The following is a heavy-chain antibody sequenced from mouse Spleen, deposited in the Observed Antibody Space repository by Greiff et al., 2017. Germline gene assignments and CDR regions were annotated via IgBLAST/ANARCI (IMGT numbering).Heavy chain of an antibody. D-gene: IGHD2-13*01. CDR3: ASIYYGDYYYAMDY. CDR2: INPYNGGT. CDR1: GYTFTDYY. V-gene: IGHV1-19*01. Sequence: EVQLQESGPVLVKPGASVKMSCKASGYTFTDYYMNWVKQSHGKSLEWIGVINPYNGGTSYNQKFKGKATLTVDKSSSTAYMELRSLTSEDSAVYYCASIYYGDYYYAMDYWGQGTSVTVSS. J-gene: IGHJ4*01.